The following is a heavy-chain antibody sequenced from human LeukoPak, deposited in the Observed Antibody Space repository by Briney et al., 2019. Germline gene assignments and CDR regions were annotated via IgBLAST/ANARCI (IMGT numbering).Heavy chain of an antibody. CDR3: ATKMSIAARLYYYMDV. V-gene: IGHV4-34*01. J-gene: IGHJ6*03. CDR2: INHSGST. CDR1: GGSFSGYY. D-gene: IGHD6-6*01. Sequence: SETLSLTCAVYGGSFSGYYWSWIRQPPGKGLEWIGEINHSGSTNYNPSLKSRVTISVDTSKNQFSLKLSSVTAADTAVYYCATKMSIAARLYYYMDVWGKGPRSPSP.